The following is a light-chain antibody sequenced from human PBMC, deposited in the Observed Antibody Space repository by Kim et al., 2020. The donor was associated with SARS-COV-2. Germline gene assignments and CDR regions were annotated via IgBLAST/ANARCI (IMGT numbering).Light chain of an antibody. J-gene: IGLJ2*01. CDR1: NSGSKS. CDR3: QVWDSSSDHPV. V-gene: IGLV3-21*04. Sequence: APGKAAMINCGENNSGSKSVHWYQQRPGQAPLLVIYYDSDRPSGIPERFSGSNSGNTATLTISRVEAGDEADYYCQVWDSSSDHPVFGGGTQLTVL. CDR2: YDS.